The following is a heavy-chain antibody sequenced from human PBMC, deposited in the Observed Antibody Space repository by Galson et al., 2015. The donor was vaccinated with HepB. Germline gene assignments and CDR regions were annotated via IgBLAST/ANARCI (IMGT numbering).Heavy chain of an antibody. J-gene: IGHJ6*03. CDR1: GYTFTDYV. V-gene: IGHV7-4-1*02. Sequence: SVKVSCKASGYTFTDYVVNWVRQAPGQGLEWMGWINTNTGKPTYAPGFAGRFVFSLDTSVTTAYLQISSLETDDTAVYYCARSPLRFLDWLPYYDYYYMDVWGEGTTVTVS. D-gene: IGHD3-3*01. CDR2: INTNTGKP. CDR3: ARSPLRFLDWLPYYDYYYMDV.